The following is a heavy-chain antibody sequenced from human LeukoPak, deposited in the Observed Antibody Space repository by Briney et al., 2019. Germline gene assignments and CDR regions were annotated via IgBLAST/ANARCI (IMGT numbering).Heavy chain of an antibody. CDR2: ISSTSITM. CDR1: GFTFNRNN. CDR3: ARESLLAVAGVF. V-gene: IGHV3-48*01. D-gene: IGHD6-19*01. J-gene: IGHJ4*02. Sequence: GGSLRLSCAASGFTFNRNNMNWVRQAPGKGLEWVSYISSTSITMYYADSVKGRFTISRDNAKNSLYLQMNSLRADDTAVYYCARESLLAVAGVFWGQGTLVTVSS.